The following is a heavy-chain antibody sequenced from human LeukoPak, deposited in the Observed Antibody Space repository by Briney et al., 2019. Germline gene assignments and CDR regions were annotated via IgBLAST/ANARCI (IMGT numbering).Heavy chain of an antibody. CDR1: GFTFSSYG. CDR3: AKDREYCTSTSCRSNTRFGIIDI. CDR2: IRYDGSNK. D-gene: IGHD2-2*01. Sequence: GGSLRLSCAASGFTFSSYGMHWVRQAPGKGLECVAFIRYDGSNKYYADSVKGRFSISRDNSTDTVFLQMKSPRAEDTAIYYCAKDREYCTSTSCRSNTRFGIIDIWGQGTMVTVSS. J-gene: IGHJ3*02. V-gene: IGHV3-30*02.